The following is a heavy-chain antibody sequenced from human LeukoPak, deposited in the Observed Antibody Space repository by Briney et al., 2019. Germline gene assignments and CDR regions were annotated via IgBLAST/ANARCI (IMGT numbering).Heavy chain of an antibody. CDR1: GFTVSSDY. Sequence: PGGSLRLSCVVSGFTVSSDYMSWVRQAPGEGLEWVSTISGSADNTNYAEAVKGRFTISRDNSKNTMYLQMNSLRAEDTAVYYCANQGFGCWGQGTLVTVSS. J-gene: IGHJ4*02. V-gene: IGHV3-23*01. CDR3: ANQGFGC. CDR2: ISGSADNT.